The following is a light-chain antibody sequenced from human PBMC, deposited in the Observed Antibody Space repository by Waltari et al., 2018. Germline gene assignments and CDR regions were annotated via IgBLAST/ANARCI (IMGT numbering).Light chain of an antibody. Sequence: QSALTQPRSVSGSPGQPVTISCTSTSIDVGGYNYVPWHQQHPGKAPKLMIYDVSKRPSGVPDRFSGSKSGNTASLTISGLQAEDEADYYCCSYAGTYTWVFGGGTKLTVL. CDR2: DVS. CDR1: SIDVGGYNY. J-gene: IGLJ3*02. V-gene: IGLV2-11*02. CDR3: CSYAGTYTWV.